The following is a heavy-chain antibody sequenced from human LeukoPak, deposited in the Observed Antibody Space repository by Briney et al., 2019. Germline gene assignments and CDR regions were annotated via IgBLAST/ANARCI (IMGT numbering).Heavy chain of an antibody. CDR1: GFTFSTYT. V-gene: IGHV3-48*02. D-gene: IGHD1-26*01. CDR3: ARDPWDY. Sequence: GGSLTLSWAASGFTFSTYTMNWVRQPPGKGLEWVSYISSSSAIFYADSVKGRFTVSRDNAKNSQYLQMNSLRDEDTAVYFCARDPWDYWGQGTRVTVSS. J-gene: IGHJ4*02. CDR2: ISSSSAI.